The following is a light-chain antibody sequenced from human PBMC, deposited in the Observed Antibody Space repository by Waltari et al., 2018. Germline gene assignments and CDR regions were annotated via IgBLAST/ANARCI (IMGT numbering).Light chain of an antibody. Sequence: QSALTQPASVSGSPGQSIAISCTGTISDVGGYNPVPWYQQHPGKVPKPVIYDVSNRPSGVSNRFSGSKSGNTASLTISGLQADDEADYYCSSFTSTTTLIFGGGTKLTVL. CDR3: SSFTSTTTLI. V-gene: IGLV2-14*03. CDR1: ISDVGGYNP. J-gene: IGLJ2*01. CDR2: DVS.